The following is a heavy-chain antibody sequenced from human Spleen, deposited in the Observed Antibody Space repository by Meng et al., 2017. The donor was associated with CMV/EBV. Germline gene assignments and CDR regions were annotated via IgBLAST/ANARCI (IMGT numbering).Heavy chain of an antibody. Sequence: FGVSVSSTSWCTWVRQSPGKGLEGFGEGFHSGSTNYTPSLKGRVAMSVDKSKNQFSLKLNSVTAADTAVYYCARVRFWSGYPLFDYWGQGTLVTVSS. J-gene: IGHJ4*02. CDR3: ARVRFWSGYPLFDY. V-gene: IGHV4-4*02. CDR2: GFHSGST. CDR1: GVSVSSTSW. D-gene: IGHD3-3*01.